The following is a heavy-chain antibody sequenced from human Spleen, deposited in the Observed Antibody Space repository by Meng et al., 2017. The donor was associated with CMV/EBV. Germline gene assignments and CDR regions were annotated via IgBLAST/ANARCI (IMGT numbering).Heavy chain of an antibody. D-gene: IGHD3-22*01. CDR2: IIPIFGIA. V-gene: IGHV1-69*10. CDR3: ARDHWVSGSSGYYYFDY. Sequence: SVKVSCKASGGTFSSYAISWVRQAPGQGLEWMGGIIPIFGIANYAQKFQGRVTITADKSTSTAYMELSSLRSEDTAVYYCARDHWVSGSSGYYYFDYWGQGTLVTVSS. J-gene: IGHJ4*02. CDR1: GGTFSSYA.